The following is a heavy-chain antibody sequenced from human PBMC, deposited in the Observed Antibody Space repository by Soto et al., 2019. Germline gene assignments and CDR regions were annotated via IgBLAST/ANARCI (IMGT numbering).Heavy chain of an antibody. Sequence: EVQLVEFGVGLVQPGGSLRLSCAASGFTFSSQWMHWVRQAPGKGLVWVSRITSDGSSTTYADSVKGRFTISRDNAKNTLYLQMNSLRAEDTAVYYCARDSVNWNVRAVWGQVTTVTVSS. CDR3: ARDSVNWNVRAV. V-gene: IGHV3-74*01. J-gene: IGHJ6*02. CDR2: ITSDGSST. D-gene: IGHD1-1*01. CDR1: GFTFSSQW.